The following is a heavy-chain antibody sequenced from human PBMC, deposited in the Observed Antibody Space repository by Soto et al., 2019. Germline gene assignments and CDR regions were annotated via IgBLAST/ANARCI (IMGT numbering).Heavy chain of an antibody. Sequence: SETLSLTCTVSGGSISSYYWSWIRQPPGKGLEWIGYIYYSGSTNYNPSLKSRVTISVDTSKNQFSLKLSSVTAADTAVYYCARVRRGGSSWYLGYYYYGMDVWGQGTTVTVS. CDR3: ARVRRGGSSWYLGYYYYGMDV. J-gene: IGHJ6*02. D-gene: IGHD6-13*01. V-gene: IGHV4-59*01. CDR1: GGSISSYY. CDR2: IYYSGST.